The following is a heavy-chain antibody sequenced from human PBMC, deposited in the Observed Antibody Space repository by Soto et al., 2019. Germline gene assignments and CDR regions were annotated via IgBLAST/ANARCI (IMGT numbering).Heavy chain of an antibody. CDR3: SRDGTPALCPSGSGSYYDY. D-gene: IGHD3-10*01. J-gene: IGHJ4*02. CDR2: IKQDGSGK. V-gene: IGHV3-7*01. Sequence: GGSLRLSCAASGFTFSSYWMSWVRQAPGKGLEWVANIKQDGSGKYYVDSVKGRFTISRDNAKNSLYLQMNSLRAEDTAVYYCSRDGTPALCPSGSGSYYDYWGQGTLVTVSS. CDR1: GFTFSSYW.